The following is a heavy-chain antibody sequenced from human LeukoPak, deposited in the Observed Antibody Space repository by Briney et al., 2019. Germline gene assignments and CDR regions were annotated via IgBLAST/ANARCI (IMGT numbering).Heavy chain of an antibody. CDR1: GGSISSSSYY. CDR2: IYYSGST. D-gene: IGHD3-22*01. CDR3: ARDLGYYDSSGYRSYWYFDL. J-gene: IGHJ2*01. Sequence: SETLSLTCTVSGGSISSSSYYWGWIRQPPGKGLEWIGSIYYSGSTNYNPSLKSRVTISVDTSKNQFSLKLSSVTAADTAVYYCARDLGYYDSSGYRSYWYFDLWGRGTLVTVSS. V-gene: IGHV4-39*07.